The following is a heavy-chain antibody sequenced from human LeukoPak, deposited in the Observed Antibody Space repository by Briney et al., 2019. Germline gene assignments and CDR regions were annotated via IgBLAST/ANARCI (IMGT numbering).Heavy chain of an antibody. V-gene: IGHV6-1*01. D-gene: IGHD4-17*01. CDR3: ARDSPLTTVTTFPYWYFDL. J-gene: IGHJ2*01. Sequence: SQTLSFTCAISGDSVPSNSAAWNWIRQSPSRGLEWLGRTYYRSKWYNDYAVSVKSRITINPDTSKNQFSLQLNSVTPEDTAVYYCARDSPLTTVTTFPYWYFDLWGRGTLVTVSS. CDR1: GDSVPSNSAA. CDR2: TYYRSKWYN.